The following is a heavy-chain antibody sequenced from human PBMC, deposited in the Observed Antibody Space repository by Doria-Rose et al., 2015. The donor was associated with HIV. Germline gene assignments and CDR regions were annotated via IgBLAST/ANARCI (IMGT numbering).Heavy chain of an antibody. V-gene: IGHV4-59*12. CDR3: ARYRYCGVDCYDALDI. D-gene: IGHD2-21*02. J-gene: IGHJ3*02. CDR1: SGSINNYY. CDR2: IYYSGNT. Sequence: SGTLSLTCTVSSGSINNYYWGWIRQPPGKGLEWIGYIYYSGNTNYNPSLKSRVTISVDGSKDQFSLKPISVTAADTAVYYCARYRYCGVDCYDALDIWGQGTVVIVSS.